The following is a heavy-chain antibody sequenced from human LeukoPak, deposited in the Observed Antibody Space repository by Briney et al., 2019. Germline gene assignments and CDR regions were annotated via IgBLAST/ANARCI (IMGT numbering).Heavy chain of an antibody. Sequence: GGSLRLSCAASGFTFSSYAMSWVRQAPGKGLEWVSAISGSGGSTYYADSVKGRFTISRDNAKNSLYLQMNSLRAEDTAVYYCARDWKYNWNYFFYWGQGTLVTVSS. D-gene: IGHD1-20*01. CDR3: ARDWKYNWNYFFY. CDR2: ISGSGGST. J-gene: IGHJ4*02. V-gene: IGHV3-23*01. CDR1: GFTFSSYA.